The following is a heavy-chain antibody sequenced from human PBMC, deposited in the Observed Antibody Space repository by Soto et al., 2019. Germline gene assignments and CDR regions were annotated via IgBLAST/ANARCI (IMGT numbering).Heavy chain of an antibody. J-gene: IGHJ6*02. CDR3: AKDLGFGSAYYEDYYYGMDV. CDR2: MSWNSGSI. V-gene: IGHV3-9*01. CDR1: GFTFDDYA. D-gene: IGHD3-3*01. Sequence: SLRLSCVASGFTFDDYAMHWVRQAPGKGLEWGSGMSWNSGSIGYADSVKGRFTISRDNAKNSLYLQMNSLRAEDTALYYCAKDLGFGSAYYEDYYYGMDVWGQATTVTVSS.